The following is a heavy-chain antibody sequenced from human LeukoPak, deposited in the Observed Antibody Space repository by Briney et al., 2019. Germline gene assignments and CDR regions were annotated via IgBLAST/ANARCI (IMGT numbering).Heavy chain of an antibody. J-gene: IGHJ4*02. CDR1: GYTFTTYG. CDR2: ISTYNGNT. V-gene: IGHV1-18*01. D-gene: IGHD3-16*02. Sequence: ASVKVSCKASGYTFTTYGISWVRQAPGQGHEWLAWISTYNGNTVYAQKLQGRVTMTTDTSTSTAYMELRSLRSDDTAIYYCARDAFGGVVANLDYWGQGTPVTVSS. CDR3: ARDAFGGVVANLDY.